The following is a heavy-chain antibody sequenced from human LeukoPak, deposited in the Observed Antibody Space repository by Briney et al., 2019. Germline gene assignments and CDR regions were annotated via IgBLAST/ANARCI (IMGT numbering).Heavy chain of an antibody. CDR1: GFTVSSNY. CDR3: ARDVGGVFDY. CDR2: IYSGGST. J-gene: IGHJ4*02. V-gene: IGHV3-66*02. Sequence: GGSLRLSCAASGFTVSSNYMSWVRQAPGKGLEWVSVIYSGGSTYYADSVRGRFTISRDNSKNTLYLQMNSLRAEDTAVYYCARDVGGVFDYWGQGTLLTVSS. D-gene: IGHD3-16*01.